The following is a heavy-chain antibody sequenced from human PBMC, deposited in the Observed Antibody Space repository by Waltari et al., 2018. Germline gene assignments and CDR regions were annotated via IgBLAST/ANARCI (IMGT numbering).Heavy chain of an antibody. Sequence: QVQLVQSGAEVKKPGSSVKVSCKASGGTFSSYAISWVRQAPGQGLEWMGGIIPIFGTANYAQKFQGRVTITTDESTSTAYMELSSLRSEDTAVYYCASRYSSSPTRTYYYYYMDVWGKGTTVTVSS. CDR2: IIPIFGTA. D-gene: IGHD6-13*01. CDR3: ASRYSSSPTRTYYYYYMDV. V-gene: IGHV1-69*05. J-gene: IGHJ6*03. CDR1: GGTFSSYA.